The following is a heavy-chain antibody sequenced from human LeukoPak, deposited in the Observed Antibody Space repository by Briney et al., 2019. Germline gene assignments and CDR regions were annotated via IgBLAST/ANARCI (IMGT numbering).Heavy chain of an antibody. CDR2: ISWNSGSI. V-gene: IGHV3-9*01. CDR1: GFTFDDYA. J-gene: IGHJ4*02. CDR3: AKDTSGSYNY. D-gene: IGHD1-26*01. Sequence: GGSLRLSCAASGFTFDDYAMHWVRQAPGKGLEWVSGISWNSGSIGYADSVKGRFTISRDNAKNSLYLQMNSLRAEDTALYYCAKDTSGSYNYWGQGTLVTVSS.